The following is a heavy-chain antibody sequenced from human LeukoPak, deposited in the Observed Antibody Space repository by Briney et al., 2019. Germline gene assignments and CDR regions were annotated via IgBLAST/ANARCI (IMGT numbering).Heavy chain of an antibody. J-gene: IGHJ4*02. D-gene: IGHD4-23*01. CDR1: GGSISSGGYY. V-gene: IGHV4-31*03. Sequence: SQTLSLTCTVSGGSISSGGYYWSWIRQHPGKGLEWIGYIYYSGSTYYNPSLKSRVTISVDTSKNQFSLKLSSVTAADTAVYYCARGAYGEDYGGNGLSYYFDYWGQGTLVTVSS. CDR2: IYYSGST. CDR3: ARGAYGEDYGGNGLSYYFDY.